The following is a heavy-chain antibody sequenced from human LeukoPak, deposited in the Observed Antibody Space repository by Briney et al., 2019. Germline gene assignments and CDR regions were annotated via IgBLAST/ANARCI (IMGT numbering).Heavy chain of an antibody. V-gene: IGHV3-7*01. CDR1: GFTFSNFW. CDR2: INKDRSEI. CDR3: ARDRGYSGYELGSTLGCLDH. J-gene: IGHJ4*02. D-gene: IGHD5-12*01. Sequence: GGSLRLSCEGSGFTFSNFWMSWVRQAPGKGLEWVADINKDRSEIYYVDSVKGRFTISMDNAKKSLYLQINSLRAEDTAVYYCARDRGYSGYELGSTLGCLDHWGQGILVTVSS.